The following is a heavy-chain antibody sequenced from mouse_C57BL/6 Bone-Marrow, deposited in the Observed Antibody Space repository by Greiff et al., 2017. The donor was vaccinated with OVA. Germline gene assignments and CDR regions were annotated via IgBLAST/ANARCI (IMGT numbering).Heavy chain of an antibody. V-gene: IGHV2-2*01. J-gene: IGHJ3*01. CDR3: AEESWFAY. Sequence: VMLVESGPGLVQPSQCLSITCTVSGFSFTSYGVHWVRQCPGKGLEWLGVIWSGGSTDYNAAFISSLSISKDNSKIQVCFKKNSLQADDTAIYYCAEESWFAYWGQGTLVTVSA. CDR1: GFSFTSYG. CDR2: IWSGGST.